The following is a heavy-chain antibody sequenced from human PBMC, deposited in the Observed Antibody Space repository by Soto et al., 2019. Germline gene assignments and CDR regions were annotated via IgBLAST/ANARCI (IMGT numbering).Heavy chain of an antibody. CDR2: IIPIFGTA. J-gene: IGHJ6*02. Sequence: ASVKVSCKASGGTFSSYAISWVRQAPGQGLEWMGGIIPIFGTANYAQRFQGRVTITADESTSTAYMELSSLRSEDTAVYYCARGKEAWTGYSLMNYYYYGMDVWGQGTTVTVSS. D-gene: IGHD3-9*01. V-gene: IGHV1-69*13. CDR3: ARGKEAWTGYSLMNYYYYGMDV. CDR1: GGTFSSYA.